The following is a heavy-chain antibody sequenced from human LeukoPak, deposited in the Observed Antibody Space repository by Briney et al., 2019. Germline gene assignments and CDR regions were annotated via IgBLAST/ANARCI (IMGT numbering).Heavy chain of an antibody. CDR2: ISYDGSNK. D-gene: IGHD2-15*01. J-gene: IGHJ4*02. CDR3: AKSADIVVVVAAYADY. Sequence: GRSLRLSCAASGFTFSSYGMHWVRQAPGKGLEWVAVISYDGSNKYYADSVKGRFTISRDNSKNTLYLQMNSLRAEDTAVYFCAKSADIVVVVAAYADYWGQGTLVTVSS. CDR1: GFTFSSYG. V-gene: IGHV3-30*18.